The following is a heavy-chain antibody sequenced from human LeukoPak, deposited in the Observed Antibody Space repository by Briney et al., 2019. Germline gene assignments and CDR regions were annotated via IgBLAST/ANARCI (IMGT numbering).Heavy chain of an antibody. Sequence: GESLKISCKGSGYSFTSYWIGWVRQMPGKGLEWMGIIYPGDSDTRYSPSLQGQVTISADKSISTAYLQWSSLKASDTAMYYCARHRSRDYYYYYMDVWGKGTTVTVSS. J-gene: IGHJ6*03. V-gene: IGHV5-51*01. CDR1: GYSFTSYW. CDR2: IYPGDSDT. CDR3: ARHRSRDYYYYYMDV.